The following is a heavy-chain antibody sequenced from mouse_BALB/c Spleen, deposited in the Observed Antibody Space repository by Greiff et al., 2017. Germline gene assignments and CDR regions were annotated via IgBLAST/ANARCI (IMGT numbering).Heavy chain of an antibody. D-gene: IGHD1-2*01. Sequence: EVQLQQSGPELVKPGASVKIPCKASGYTFTDYNMDWVKQSHGKSLEWIGDINPNNGGTIYNQKFKGKATLTVDKSSSTAYMELRSLTSEDTAVYYCARLGLLRLPFAYWGQGTLVTVSA. J-gene: IGHJ3*01. CDR3: ARLGLLRLPFAY. CDR1: GYTFTDYN. CDR2: INPNNGGT. V-gene: IGHV1-18*01.